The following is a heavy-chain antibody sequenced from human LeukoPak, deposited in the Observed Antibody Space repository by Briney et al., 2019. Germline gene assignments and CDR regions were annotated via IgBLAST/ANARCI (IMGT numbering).Heavy chain of an antibody. D-gene: IGHD3-3*01. J-gene: IGHJ3*02. V-gene: IGHV4-39*01. CDR2: IYYSGST. Sequence: PSETLSLTCTVSGGSISSSSYYWGWIRQPPGKGLEWIGSIYYSGSTYYNPSLKSRVTISVDTSKNQFSLKLSSVTAADTAVYYCARPRERPEITIFGAGDAFDIWGQGTMVTVSS. CDR1: GGSISSSSYY. CDR3: ARPRERPEITIFGAGDAFDI.